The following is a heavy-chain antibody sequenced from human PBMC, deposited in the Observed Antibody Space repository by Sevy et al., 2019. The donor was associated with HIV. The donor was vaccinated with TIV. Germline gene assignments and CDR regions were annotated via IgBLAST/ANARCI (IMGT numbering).Heavy chain of an antibody. CDR1: GYTFTSYA. D-gene: IGHD6-19*01. CDR3: ARVDSSGWYGAFDI. V-gene: IGHV1-3*01. J-gene: IGHJ3*02. CDR2: INAGNGNT. Sequence: ASVKVSCKASGYTFTSYAMHWVRQAPGQRLEWMGWINAGNGNTKYAQKFQGRVTITRDTSASTAYMELSSLRSEDTAVYYCARVDSSGWYGAFDIWGQGTIVTVSS.